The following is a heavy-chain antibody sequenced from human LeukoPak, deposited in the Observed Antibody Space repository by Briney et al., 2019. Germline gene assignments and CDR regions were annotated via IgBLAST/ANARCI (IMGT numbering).Heavy chain of an antibody. CDR2: INHSGST. CDR3: ARGRIAARPISVEYFQH. Sequence: SETLSLTCAVYGGSFSGYYWSWIRQPPGKGLEWIGEINHSGSTNYNPSLKSRVTISVDTSKNQFSLKLSSVTAADTAVYYCARGRIAARPISVEYFQHWGQGTLVTVSS. J-gene: IGHJ1*01. V-gene: IGHV4-34*01. CDR1: GGSFSGYY. D-gene: IGHD6-6*01.